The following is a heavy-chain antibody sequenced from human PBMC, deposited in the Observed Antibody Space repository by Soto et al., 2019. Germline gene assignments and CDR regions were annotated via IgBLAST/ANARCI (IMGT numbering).Heavy chain of an antibody. Sequence: GGPLRLSXAASGFTFGTYSMNWVRQAPGKGLEWVSSISDSSSYIYYADSVKGRFTISRDNAKNSLYLQMNSLRAEDTAVYYCARYDSSGYYWPYYYYGMDVWGQGTTVTVSS. CDR1: GFTFGTYS. J-gene: IGHJ6*02. D-gene: IGHD3-22*01. V-gene: IGHV3-21*01. CDR2: ISDSSSYI. CDR3: ARYDSSGYYWPYYYYGMDV.